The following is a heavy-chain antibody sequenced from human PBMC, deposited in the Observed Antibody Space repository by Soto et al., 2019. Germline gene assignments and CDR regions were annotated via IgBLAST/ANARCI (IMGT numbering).Heavy chain of an antibody. V-gene: IGHV3-66*01. Sequence: EVQLVESGGGLVQPGGSLRLSCAASGFTVSGSSMSWVRQAPGKGLEWVSLIYSGGSTYYADSVQGRFTISRDNSKNTLYLQMNSLRVEDTVVYYCARDGISAWTLDYWGQGTLVTVSS. CDR1: GFTVSGSS. CDR2: IYSGGST. CDR3: ARDGISAWTLDY. J-gene: IGHJ4*02. D-gene: IGHD6-19*01.